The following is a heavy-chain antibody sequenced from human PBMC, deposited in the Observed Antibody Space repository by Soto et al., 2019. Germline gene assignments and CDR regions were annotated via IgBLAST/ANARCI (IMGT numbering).Heavy chain of an antibody. Sequence: SETLSLTCTVSCGSINSDYWRCIRRPAGKGLEGIGRIANPGTTNYDPSLKSRVTMSVDTSKIQFSLSLSSVTAADTAIYYCATRITVFGLLIPPFDPWGQGTQVTVSS. V-gene: IGHV4-4*07. CDR3: ATRITVFGLLIPPFDP. D-gene: IGHD3-3*01. CDR1: CGSINSDY. CDR2: IANPGTT. J-gene: IGHJ5*02.